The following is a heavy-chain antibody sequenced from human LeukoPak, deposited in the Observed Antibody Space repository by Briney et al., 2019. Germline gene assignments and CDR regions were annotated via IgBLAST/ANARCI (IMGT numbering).Heavy chain of an antibody. Sequence: ETLSLTCTVSGDSISSGSYYWGWLRQAPGKGLEWVSVIHSGGATYYADSVKGRFTISRDNSKNTLYLQMNTLRAEDTAVYYCARGRGYGAYDWNDYWGQGTLVTVSS. J-gene: IGHJ4*02. D-gene: IGHD5-12*01. CDR1: GDSISSGSYY. V-gene: IGHV3-53*01. CDR3: ARGRGYGAYDWNDY. CDR2: IHSGGAT.